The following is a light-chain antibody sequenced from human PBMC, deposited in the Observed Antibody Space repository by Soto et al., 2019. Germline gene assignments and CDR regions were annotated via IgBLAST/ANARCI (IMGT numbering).Light chain of an antibody. V-gene: IGLV2-23*02. CDR1: SSVGSYNP. CDR2: EVS. J-gene: IGLJ1*01. Sequence: QSALSQPASVSGSPGQSITISCTRTSSVGSYNPVSWYQHHPGKVPKVLIFEVSKRPSGVSNRFSGSMSGNTASLTISGLHAEDEADYYCCAYAGSSATYVFGTGTQLTVL. CDR3: CAYAGSSATYV.